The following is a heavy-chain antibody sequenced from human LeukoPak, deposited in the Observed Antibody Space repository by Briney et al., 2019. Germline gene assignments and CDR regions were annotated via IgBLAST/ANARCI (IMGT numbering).Heavy chain of an antibody. Sequence: GGSLILSCAASGFTFISYGMHWVRQAPGKGLEWVAFIRYDGSNKYYADSVKGRFIISRDNSKSTLYLQMDSLRAEDTAVYYCAKDRPYYFDYWGQGTPVTVSS. CDR3: AKDRPYYFDY. CDR2: IRYDGSNK. J-gene: IGHJ4*02. CDR1: GFTFISYG. V-gene: IGHV3-30*02.